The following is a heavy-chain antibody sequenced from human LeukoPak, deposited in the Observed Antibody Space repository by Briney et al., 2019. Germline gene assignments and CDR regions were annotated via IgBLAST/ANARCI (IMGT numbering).Heavy chain of an antibody. J-gene: IGHJ4*02. D-gene: IGHD1-26*01. CDR1: GGSISSYY. Sequence: SETLSLTCTVSGGSISSYYWSWIRQPPGKGLEWIGHIYTSGSTNYNPSLKSRVTISVDTSKNQFSLKLSSVTAADTAVYYCARQFRAGAEFDYWGQGTLVTVSS. CDR2: IYTSGST. CDR3: ARQFRAGAEFDY. V-gene: IGHV4-4*09.